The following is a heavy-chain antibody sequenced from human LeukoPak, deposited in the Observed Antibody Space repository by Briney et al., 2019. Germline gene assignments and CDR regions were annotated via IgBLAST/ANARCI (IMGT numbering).Heavy chain of an antibody. Sequence: GGSLRLSCAASGFTFSTYWMSWVRQAPGKGLEWVANIKQDGSEKYYVDSVKGRFTISRDNAKNSLYLQMNSLNAEDTAVYYCARLYSSNFRFYYYPHYGMDVWGQGTTVTVSS. CDR3: ARLYSSNFRFYYYPHYGMDV. CDR2: IKQDGSEK. J-gene: IGHJ6*02. D-gene: IGHD6-13*01. V-gene: IGHV3-7*01. CDR1: GFTFSTYW.